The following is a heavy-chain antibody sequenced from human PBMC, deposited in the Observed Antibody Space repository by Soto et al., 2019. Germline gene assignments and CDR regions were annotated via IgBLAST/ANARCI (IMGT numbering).Heavy chain of an antibody. J-gene: IGHJ6*02. V-gene: IGHV3-21*01. CDR1: GFTFRTYT. CDR2: IRGFSPYT. Sequence: GGSLRLSCTSSGFTFRTYTMNWVRQAPGKGLEWVSGIRGFSPYTFYAESVKGRFTISRDNAKNSLDLQMDSLRAEDTAVYYCARDRGYDAHDYYYNAMDVWGPGTTVTVSS. CDR3: ARDRGYDAHDYYYNAMDV. D-gene: IGHD3-10*01.